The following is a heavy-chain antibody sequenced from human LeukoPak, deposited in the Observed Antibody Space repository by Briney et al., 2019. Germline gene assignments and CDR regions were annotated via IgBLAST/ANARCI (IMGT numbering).Heavy chain of an antibody. V-gene: IGHV6-1*01. D-gene: IGHD6-13*01. Sequence: SQTLSLTCAISGDSVSSNSAAWNWIRQSPSRGLEWLGRTYYRSKWYNDYAVSVKSRMTNNPDTSKNQFSLQLNSVTPEDTAVYYCARDQQQLVPDEYYFDYWGQGTLVTVSS. J-gene: IGHJ4*02. CDR2: TYYRSKWYN. CDR1: GDSVSSNSAA. CDR3: ARDQQQLVPDEYYFDY.